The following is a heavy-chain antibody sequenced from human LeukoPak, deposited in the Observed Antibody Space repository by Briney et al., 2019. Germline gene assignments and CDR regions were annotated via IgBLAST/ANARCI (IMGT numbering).Heavy chain of an antibody. CDR3: ARALAAAAGRRAAMMGD. Sequence: ASVKVSCKASGYTFTSYAMHWVRQAPGQRLEWMGWINAGNGNTKYSQEFQGRVTITRDTSASTAYMELSSLRSEDMAVYYCARALAAAAGRRAAMMGDWGQGTLVTVSS. J-gene: IGHJ4*02. V-gene: IGHV1-3*03. CDR2: INAGNGNT. CDR1: GYTFTSYA. D-gene: IGHD6-13*01.